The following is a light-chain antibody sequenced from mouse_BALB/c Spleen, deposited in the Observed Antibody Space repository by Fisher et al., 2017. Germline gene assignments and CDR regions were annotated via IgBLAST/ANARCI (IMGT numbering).Light chain of an antibody. J-gene: IGKJ2*01. CDR3: QQGSSIYT. CDR1: SSVSSSY. V-gene: IGKV4-74*01. CDR2: STS. Sequence: IVMTQSPAIMSASLGERVTMTCTASSSVSSSYLHWYQQKPGSSPKLWIYSTSNLASGVPARFSGSGSGTSYSLTIGTMEAEDVATYYCQQGSSIYTFGGGTKLEIK.